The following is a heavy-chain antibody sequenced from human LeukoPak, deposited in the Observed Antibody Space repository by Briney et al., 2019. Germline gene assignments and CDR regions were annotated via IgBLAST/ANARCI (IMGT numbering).Heavy chain of an antibody. Sequence: NPSETLSLTCTVSGGSISSYYWNWIRQPPGKGLEWIGYVYSSGSTNYNPSLKSRVTISEDTSKNQFSLKLNSVTAADTAVYYCARRMSHLYNFEYWGQGTLVTVSS. V-gene: IGHV4-59*08. CDR2: VYSSGST. CDR1: GGSISSYY. CDR3: ARRMSHLYNFEY. J-gene: IGHJ4*02. D-gene: IGHD5-24*01.